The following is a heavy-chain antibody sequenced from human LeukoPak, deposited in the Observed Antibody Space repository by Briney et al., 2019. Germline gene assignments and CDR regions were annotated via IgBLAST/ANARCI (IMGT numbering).Heavy chain of an antibody. CDR2: ISGSGGST. CDR1: GFTFSSYA. D-gene: IGHD6-19*01. V-gene: IGHV3-23*01. J-gene: IGHJ4*02. CDR3: ANGWYLDFGDY. Sequence: GGSLTLSCAASGFTFSSYAMSWLRQPPGKGLEWVSAISGSGGSTYYADSVKGRFTISRDNSKNTLYLQMNSLRAEDTAVYYCANGWYLDFGDYWGQGTLVTVSS.